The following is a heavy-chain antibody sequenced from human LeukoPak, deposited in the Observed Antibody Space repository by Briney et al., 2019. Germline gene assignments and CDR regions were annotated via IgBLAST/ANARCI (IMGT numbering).Heavy chain of an antibody. CDR3: AKSPGSGSYSYYFDY. CDR1: GFRFSSYA. V-gene: IGHV3-23*01. D-gene: IGHD3-10*01. CDR2: ISGDGDST. Sequence: GGSLRLSCAASGFRFSSYAMSWVRQAPGKGLEWVSAISGDGDSTYYADSVKGRFTISRDNSKNTLYLQMNSLRAEDTAVYYCAKSPGSGSYSYYFDYWGQGTLVTVSS. J-gene: IGHJ4*02.